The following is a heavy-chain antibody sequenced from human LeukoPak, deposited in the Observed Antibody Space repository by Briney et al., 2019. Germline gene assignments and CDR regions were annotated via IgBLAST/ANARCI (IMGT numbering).Heavy chain of an antibody. CDR3: AREPLRRDYDFWSGYYTTEFDY. J-gene: IGHJ4*02. D-gene: IGHD3-3*01. CDR1: GGSISSGSYY. V-gene: IGHV4-61*02. Sequence: PSETLSLTCTVSGGSISSGSYYWSWIRQPAGKGLEWIGRIYTSGSTNYNTSLKSRVTISVDTSKNQFSLKLSSVTAADTAVYYCAREPLRRDYDFWSGYYTTEFDYWGQGTLVTVSS. CDR2: IYTSGST.